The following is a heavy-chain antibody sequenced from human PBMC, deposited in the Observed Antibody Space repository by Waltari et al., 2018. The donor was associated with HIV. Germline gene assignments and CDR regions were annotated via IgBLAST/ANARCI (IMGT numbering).Heavy chain of an antibody. V-gene: IGHV3-23*05. CDR1: GFSLSSYS. Sequence: EVRLLESGGGLVQPGESLRLSCAASGFSLSSYSIDWVRQAPGKGLEWVSSIYGDATFYAHSVKGRFTISTDNAKNTVYLQMNGLSAVDTAEYYCARRLSAVTYWGQGTPVTVSS. J-gene: IGHJ4*02. D-gene: IGHD4-17*01. CDR3: ARRLSAVTY. CDR2: IYGDAT.